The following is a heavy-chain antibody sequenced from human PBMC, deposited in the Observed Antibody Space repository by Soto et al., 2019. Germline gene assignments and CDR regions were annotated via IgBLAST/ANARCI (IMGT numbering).Heavy chain of an antibody. CDR1: GGSISRYY. CDR3: ARDQGFPTFYYGMDV. CDR2: IYTSGST. J-gene: IGHJ6*02. V-gene: IGHV4-4*07. Sequence: SETLSLTCTVSGGSISRYYWSWIRQPAGKGLEWIGRIYTSGSTNYNPSLKSRVTMSVDTSKNQFSLKLSSVTAADTAVYYCARDQGFPTFYYGMDVWGQGTTVTVSS.